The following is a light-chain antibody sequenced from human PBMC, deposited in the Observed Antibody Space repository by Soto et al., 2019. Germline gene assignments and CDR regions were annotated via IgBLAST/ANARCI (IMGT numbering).Light chain of an antibody. CDR2: DAS. J-gene: IGKJ4*01. V-gene: IGKV3-11*01. CDR3: QQRSNWPPLT. CDR1: QSVSRY. Sequence: EIVLTQSPATLSLSPGERATLSCRASQSVSRYLAWYQQKPGQAPSLLIYDASNRATGIPARFSGSGYGTDFTLTISSLEPEDFAVYYCQQRSNWPPLTFGGGTKVEIK.